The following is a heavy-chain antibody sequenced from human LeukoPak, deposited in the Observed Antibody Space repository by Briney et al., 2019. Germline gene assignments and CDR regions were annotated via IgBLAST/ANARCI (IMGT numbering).Heavy chain of an antibody. CDR3: ARDHPSEYCSGGSCYSGDAFDI. Sequence: SETLSLTCTVSGGSISSGGYYWSWIRQHPGKGLEWIGYIYYSGSTYYNPSLKSRVTISVDTSKNQFSLKLSSVTAADTAVYYCARDHPSEYCSGGSCYSGDAFDIWGQGTMVTVSS. CDR2: IYYSGST. D-gene: IGHD2-15*01. J-gene: IGHJ3*02. CDR1: GGSISSGGYY. V-gene: IGHV4-31*03.